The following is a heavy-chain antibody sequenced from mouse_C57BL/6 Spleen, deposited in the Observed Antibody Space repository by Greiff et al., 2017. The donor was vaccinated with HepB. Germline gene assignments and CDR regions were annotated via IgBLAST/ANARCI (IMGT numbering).Heavy chain of an antibody. D-gene: IGHD1-1*01. Sequence: VQLQQSGPELVKPGDSVKISCKASGYSFTGYFMNWVMQSHGKSLEWIGRINPYNGDTFYNQKFKGKATLTVDKSSSTAHMGLRSLTSEDSAVYYCARTPPNYYGSSSWFAYWGQGTLVTVSA. V-gene: IGHV1-20*01. J-gene: IGHJ3*01. CDR2: INPYNGDT. CDR3: ARTPPNYYGSSSWFAY. CDR1: GYSFTGYF.